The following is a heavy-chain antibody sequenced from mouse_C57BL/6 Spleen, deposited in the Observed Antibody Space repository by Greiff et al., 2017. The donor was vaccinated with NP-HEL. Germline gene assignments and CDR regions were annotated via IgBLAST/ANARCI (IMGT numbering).Heavy chain of an antibody. CDR3: ARSPSYYSNYYFDY. V-gene: IGHV1-54*01. Sequence: QVQLQQSGAELVRPGTSVKVSCKASGYAFTNYLIEWVKQRPGQGLEWIGVINPGSGGTNYNEKFKGKATLTADKSSSTAYMQLSSLTSEDSAVYVCARSPSYYSNYYFDYWGQGTTLTVSS. J-gene: IGHJ2*01. D-gene: IGHD2-5*01. CDR2: INPGSGGT. CDR1: GYAFTNYL.